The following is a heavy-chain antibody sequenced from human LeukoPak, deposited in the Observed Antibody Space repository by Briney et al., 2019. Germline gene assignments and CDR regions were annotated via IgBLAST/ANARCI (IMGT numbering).Heavy chain of an antibody. V-gene: IGHV4-59*08. CDR2: IYYSGST. CDR1: GGSISSYY. CDR3: ARMVRGVIRWFDP. J-gene: IGHJ5*02. Sequence: KPSETLSLTCTVSGGSISSYYWSWIRQPPGKGLEWIGYIYYSGSTNYNPSLKSRVTISVDTSKNQFSLKLSSVTAADTAVYYCARMVRGVIRWFDPWGQGTLVTVSS. D-gene: IGHD3-10*01.